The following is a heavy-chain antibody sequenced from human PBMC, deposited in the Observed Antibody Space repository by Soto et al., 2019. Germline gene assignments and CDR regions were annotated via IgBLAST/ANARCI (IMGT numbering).Heavy chain of an antibody. CDR1: GFSLSSTRMA. D-gene: IGHD6-19*01. V-gene: IGHV2-5*02. CDR2: IYCDDDK. CDR3: AHIVVAGLGYYFDY. Sequence: QITLKESGTPLVKPTQTLTLTCTFSGFSLSSTRMAVGWIRQPPGKTLEWLALIYCDDDKRYSPFLKSRHTITKNTSKNQVVITTSNREPVDTARYYCAHIVVAGLGYYFDYWGQGTLVTVSS. J-gene: IGHJ4*02.